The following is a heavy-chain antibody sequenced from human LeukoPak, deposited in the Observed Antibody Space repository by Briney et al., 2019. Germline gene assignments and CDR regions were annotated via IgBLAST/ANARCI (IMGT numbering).Heavy chain of an antibody. D-gene: IGHD1-7*01. CDR1: GGSISSGDYY. Sequence: RTSQTLSLTCTVSGGSISSGDYYWSWIRQPPGKGLEWIGYIYYSGSTYYNPSLKSRVTISVDTSKNQFSLKLSSVTAADTAVYYCARDNWNYGSSMDVWGQGTTVTVSS. CDR2: IYYSGST. J-gene: IGHJ6*02. CDR3: ARDNWNYGSSMDV. V-gene: IGHV4-30-4*01.